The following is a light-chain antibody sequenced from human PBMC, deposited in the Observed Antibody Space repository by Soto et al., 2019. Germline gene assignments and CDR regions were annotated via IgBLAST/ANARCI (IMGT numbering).Light chain of an antibody. CDR2: GAS. CDR3: QQYNNWPRT. J-gene: IGKJ2*01. Sequence: ETVMTQSAAALSVSVGERVTLSCRASQSVSTNLAWYQQRPGQAPRLLIHGASTRATGVPDRISGSGSGTDFTLTISSLQSEDFAIYYCQQYNNWPRTFGQGTKLEIQ. CDR1: QSVSTN. V-gene: IGKV3-15*01.